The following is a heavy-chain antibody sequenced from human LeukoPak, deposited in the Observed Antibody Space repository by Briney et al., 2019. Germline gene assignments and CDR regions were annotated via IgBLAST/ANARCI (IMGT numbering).Heavy chain of an antibody. J-gene: IGHJ4*02. CDR2: VYHSGST. CDR1: GFSFRSGYF. Sequence: SETLSLTCTVSGFSFRSGYFWGWIRQPPGKGLEWIGSVYHSGSTYYNPSLKSRVTMSVDTSKNQFSLKLSSVTAADTAVYYCAKDRSCSSTSCYTGFDYWGQGTLVTVSS. D-gene: IGHD2-2*02. CDR3: AKDRSCSSTSCYTGFDY. V-gene: IGHV4-38-2*02.